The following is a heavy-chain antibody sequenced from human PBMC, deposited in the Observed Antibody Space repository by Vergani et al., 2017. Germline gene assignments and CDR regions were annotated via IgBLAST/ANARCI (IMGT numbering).Heavy chain of an antibody. CDR3: TRRSLLWSYGMDV. V-gene: IGHV3-73*01. D-gene: IGHD3-10*01. Sequence: EVQLVESGGGLVQPGGSLKLSCAASGFTFSGSAMHWVRQASGKGLEWVGRIRSKANSYATAYAASVKGRFTISRDDSKNTAYLQMNSLKTEDTAVNYCTRRSLLWSYGMDVWGQGTTVTVSS. J-gene: IGHJ6*02. CDR1: GFTFSGSA. CDR2: IRSKANSYAT.